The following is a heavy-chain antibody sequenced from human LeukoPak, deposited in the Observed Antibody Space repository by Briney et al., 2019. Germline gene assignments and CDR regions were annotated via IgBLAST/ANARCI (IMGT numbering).Heavy chain of an antibody. CDR2: IYYSGST. Sequence: PSETLSLTCTVSGGPISSGGYYWSWIRQHPGKGLEWIGYIYYSGSTYYNPSLKSRVTISVDTSKNQFSLKLSSVTAADTAVYYCARDQLAMVRGAKYGMDVWGKGTTVTVSS. J-gene: IGHJ6*04. V-gene: IGHV4-31*03. D-gene: IGHD3-10*01. CDR1: GGPISSGGYY. CDR3: ARDQLAMVRGAKYGMDV.